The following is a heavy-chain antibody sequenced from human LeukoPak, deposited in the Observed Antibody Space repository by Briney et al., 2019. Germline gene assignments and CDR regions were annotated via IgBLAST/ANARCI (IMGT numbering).Heavy chain of an antibody. Sequence: GGSLRLSCAASGFTFSSYSMNWVRQAPGKGLEWVSVIISGGNTYHADSVKGRFTISRDNSKNTLYLQMNSLRAEDTAVYYCARDRPCDFRGQGTLVTVSS. J-gene: IGHJ4*02. CDR1: GFTFSSYS. CDR2: IISGGNT. V-gene: IGHV3-66*01. CDR3: ARDRPCDF.